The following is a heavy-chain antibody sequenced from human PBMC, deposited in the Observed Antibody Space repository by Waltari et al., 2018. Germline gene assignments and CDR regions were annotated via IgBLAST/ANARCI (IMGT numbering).Heavy chain of an antibody. CDR1: GGSFSTHA. CDR3: ARGGLYGQQLLESAFEI. J-gene: IGHJ3*02. V-gene: IGHV1-69*05. CDR2: SIPMFGTA. Sequence: QVQLVQSGAELKKPGSSVQVSCKVSGGSFSTHAITWVRQAPGQGLEWMGGSIPMFGTANYAQKIQDRVTINTDESMTTAYMHLSSLTSDDTAVYYCARGGLYGQQLLESAFEIWGQGTKVTVSS. D-gene: IGHD6-13*01.